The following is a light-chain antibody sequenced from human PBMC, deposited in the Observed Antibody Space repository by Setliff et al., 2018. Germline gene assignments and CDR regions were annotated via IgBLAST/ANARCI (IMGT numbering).Light chain of an antibody. V-gene: IGLV2-14*01. CDR3: SSYASSSIPYV. CDR2: EVS. Sequence: VLTQPASVSGSPGQSITISCTGTSSDIGGYNYVSWYQQHSGKAPKLMIYEVSNRPSGVSNRFSGSKSGNTASLTISGLQAEDEADYYCSSYASSSIPYVFGSGTKGTVL. CDR1: SSDIGGYNY. J-gene: IGLJ1*01.